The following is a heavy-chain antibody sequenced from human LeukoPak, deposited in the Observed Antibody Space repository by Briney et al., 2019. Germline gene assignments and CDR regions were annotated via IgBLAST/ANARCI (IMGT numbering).Heavy chain of an antibody. Sequence: GESLKISCKGSGYSFTSYWISWVRQMAGKGLEWMGRIDPSDSYTNYSPSFQGHVTISADKSISTAYLQWSSLKASDTAMYYCARVPVVLWFGELSYAFDIWGQGTMVTVSS. V-gene: IGHV5-10-1*01. J-gene: IGHJ3*02. D-gene: IGHD3-10*01. CDR2: IDPSDSYT. CDR3: ARVPVVLWFGELSYAFDI. CDR1: GYSFTSYW.